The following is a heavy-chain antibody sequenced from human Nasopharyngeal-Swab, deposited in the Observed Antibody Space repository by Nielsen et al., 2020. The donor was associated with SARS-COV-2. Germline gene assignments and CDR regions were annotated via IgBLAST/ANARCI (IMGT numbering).Heavy chain of an antibody. V-gene: IGHV3-30*03. CDR1: GFTFNSHG. J-gene: IGHJ4*02. D-gene: IGHD1-26*01. CDR2: ISFDGSKK. Sequence: GGSLRLSCAASGFTFNSHGMHWVRQAPGKGLEWVAVISFDGSKKYYADSVKGGFTISRDSSKNTLYLQMNSLRAEDTAVYYCARSRVNSGSYFYFDYWGQGTLVTVSS. CDR3: ARSRVNSGSYFYFDY.